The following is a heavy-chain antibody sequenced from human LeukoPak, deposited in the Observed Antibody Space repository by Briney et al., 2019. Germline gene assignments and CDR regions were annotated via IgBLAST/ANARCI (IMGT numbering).Heavy chain of an antibody. CDR1: GFTFSSYW. V-gene: IGHV3-7*01. CDR2: IKQDGSEK. CDR3: ARDLADSSGWYVTSCYFDY. J-gene: IGHJ4*02. Sequence: GGSLRLSCAASGFTFSSYWMIWVRQAPGKGLEWVANIKQDGSEKYYVDSVKGRFTISRDNAKNSLYLQMNSLRAEDTAVYYCARDLADSSGWYVTSCYFDYWGQGTLVTVSS. D-gene: IGHD6-19*01.